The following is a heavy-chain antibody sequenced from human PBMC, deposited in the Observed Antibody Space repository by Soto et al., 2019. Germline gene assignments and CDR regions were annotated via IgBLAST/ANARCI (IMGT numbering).Heavy chain of an antibody. CDR3: TRDIKLSYFDL. Sequence: QVQLVESGGGVVQPGRSLRLSCAASEFKFRNYGMHWVRQSPGKGLEWVAVIWYDGSNQYYADSVKGRFTISRDNSKNTLFLQMNSLRDEDTAVYYCTRDIKLSYFDLWGRGTLVIVSS. V-gene: IGHV3-33*01. J-gene: IGHJ2*01. D-gene: IGHD2-15*01. CDR1: EFKFRNYG. CDR2: IWYDGSNQ.